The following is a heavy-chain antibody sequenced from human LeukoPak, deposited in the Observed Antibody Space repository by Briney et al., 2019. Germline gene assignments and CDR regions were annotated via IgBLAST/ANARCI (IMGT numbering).Heavy chain of an antibody. CDR1: GSSINNNF. V-gene: IGHV4-59*08. D-gene: IGHD3-22*01. CDR3: ARHRDYYDT. CDR2: IYSSGSA. J-gene: IGHJ4*01. Sequence: SETLSLTCTVSGSSINNNFWTWIRQPPGTPLEWIGYIYSSGSANYNPSLKSRVIISGDTSKNQISLNLTSVTAADTAVYFCARHRDYYDTWGHGTLVTVSS.